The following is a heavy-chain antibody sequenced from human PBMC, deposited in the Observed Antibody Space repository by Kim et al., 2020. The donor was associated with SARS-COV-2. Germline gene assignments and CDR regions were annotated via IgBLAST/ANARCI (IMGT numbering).Heavy chain of an antibody. V-gene: IGHV3-23*01. Sequence: GGSLRLSCAASGFTFSTYAMSWVRQAPGKGLEWVSGISSSGGYIEYADSVRGRFTISRDNSKNTLYLQMNSLRVEDTAVYYCAKDRKATGTLTTAYFDNWGQGILVIVSS. CDR2: ISSSGGYI. CDR1: GFTFSTYA. D-gene: IGHD4-17*01. CDR3: AKDRKATGTLTTAYFDN. J-gene: IGHJ4*02.